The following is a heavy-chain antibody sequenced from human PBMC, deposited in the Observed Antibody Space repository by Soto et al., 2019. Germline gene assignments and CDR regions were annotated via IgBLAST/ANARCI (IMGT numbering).Heavy chain of an antibody. CDR3: ATQDFRGTTGTT. D-gene: IGHD1-1*01. CDR2: ISGNSRST. Sequence: GSSLRLSCAASGFTFSSSAMGWVRQGPGKGLEWVSLISGNSRSTYYVDSVKGRFTISRDNSKNTLYLQLNSLRAEDTAVYYCATQDFRGTTGTTWGQGTLVTVS. J-gene: IGHJ4*02. V-gene: IGHV3-23*01. CDR1: GFTFSSSA.